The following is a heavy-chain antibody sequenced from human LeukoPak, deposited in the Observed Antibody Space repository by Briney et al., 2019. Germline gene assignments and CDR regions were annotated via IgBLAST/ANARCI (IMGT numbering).Heavy chain of an antibody. CDR2: ISYDGSNK. CDR3: ARDRSQVPADLYYYYYGMDV. J-gene: IGHJ6*04. V-gene: IGHV3-30*04. Sequence: PGGSLRLSCAASGFTFDDYAMHWVRQAPGKGLEWVAVISYDGSNKYYADSVKGRFTISRDNSRNTLYLQMNSLRAEDTAVYYCARDRSQVPADLYYYYYGMDVWGKGTTVTVSS. CDR1: GFTFDDYA. D-gene: IGHD2-2*01.